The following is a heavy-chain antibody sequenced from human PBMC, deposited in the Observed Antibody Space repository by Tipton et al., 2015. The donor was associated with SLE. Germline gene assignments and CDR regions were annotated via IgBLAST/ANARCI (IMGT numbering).Heavy chain of an antibody. CDR3: ARGSWGVVVVAATVFDY. J-gene: IGHJ4*02. CDR1: GGSFSGFY. V-gene: IGHV4-34*01. CDR2: INHSGST. Sequence: TLSLTCAVRGGSFSGFYWSWIRQSPGKGLEWIGEINHSGSTNYNPSLKRRVTMSVDTSKNQFSLKLTSVTAADTAVYYCARGSWGVVVVAATVFDYWGQGTLVTVSS. D-gene: IGHD2-15*01.